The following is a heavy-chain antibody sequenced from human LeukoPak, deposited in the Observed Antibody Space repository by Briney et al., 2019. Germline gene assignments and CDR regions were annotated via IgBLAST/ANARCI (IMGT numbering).Heavy chain of an antibody. V-gene: IGHV3-20*04. CDR3: ARARGDRYRDYYYYMDV. CDR1: GFTFDDYG. D-gene: IGHD5-18*01. CDR2: INWNGGST. J-gene: IGHJ6*03. Sequence: GGSLRLSCAASGFTFDDYGMSWVRQAPGKGLEWVSGINWNGGSTGYADSVKGRFTISRDNAKNSLYLQMNSLRAEDTALYYCARARGDRYRDYYYYMDVWGKGTTVTVSS.